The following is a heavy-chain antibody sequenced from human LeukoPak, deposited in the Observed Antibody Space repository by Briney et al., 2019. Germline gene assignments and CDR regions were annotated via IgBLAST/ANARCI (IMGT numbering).Heavy chain of an antibody. J-gene: IGHJ3*02. CDR3: ARVGDCSSNSCSTGAFDI. V-gene: IGHV3-20*04. Sequence: GGSLRLSCAASGFTFDDYGMSWVRQAPGKGLEWVSGINWNGGSTGYADSVKGRFTISRDNAKNSLYLQMNSLRAEDTALYYCARVGDCSSNSCSTGAFDIWGQGTMVTVSS. D-gene: IGHD2-2*01. CDR1: GFTFDDYG. CDR2: INWNGGST.